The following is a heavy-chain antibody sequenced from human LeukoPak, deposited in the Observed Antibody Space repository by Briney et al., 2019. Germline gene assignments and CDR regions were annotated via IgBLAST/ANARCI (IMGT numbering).Heavy chain of an antibody. CDR2: INKDGSEE. CDR3: ARWPHCQDF. CDR1: GFTFSDFY. V-gene: IGHV3-7*03. Sequence: GGSLRFSCAASGFTFSDFYMSWVRQAPGKGLEWVANINKDGSEEKYVDSVKGRFTISRDNAKNSLYLQMSSLRADDTAVYYCARWPHCQDFWGRGTRVTVSS. J-gene: IGHJ4*02.